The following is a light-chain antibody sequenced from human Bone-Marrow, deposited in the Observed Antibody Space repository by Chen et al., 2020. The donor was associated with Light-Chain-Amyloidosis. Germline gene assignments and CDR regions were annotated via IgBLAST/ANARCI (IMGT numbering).Light chain of an antibody. CDR3: QQYGTSPLT. V-gene: IGKV3-20*01. CDR1: QTISSNY. J-gene: IGKJ4*01. CDR2: GSS. Sequence: EIVLTQSPGTLSLFPEEGANLSCRAIQTISSNYLTWYQQRFGQAPRLLIYGSSSRATGIPDRFTGSGSGTDFTLTINRLEPEDFAMYYCQQYGTSPLTFGGGTKVEIK.